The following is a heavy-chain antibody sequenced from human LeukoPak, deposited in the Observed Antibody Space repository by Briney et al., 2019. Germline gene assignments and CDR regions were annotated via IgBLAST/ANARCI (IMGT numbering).Heavy chain of an antibody. J-gene: IGHJ4*02. CDR1: GYTFTSYG. Sequence: SVKVSCKASGYTFTSYGISWVRQAPGQGLEWMGGIIPIFGTANYAQKFQGRVTITADESTSTAYMELSSLRSEDTAVYYCACRSGEGFDYWSQGTLVTVSS. CDR2: IIPIFGTA. D-gene: IGHD6-19*01. CDR3: ACRSGEGFDY. V-gene: IGHV1-69*13.